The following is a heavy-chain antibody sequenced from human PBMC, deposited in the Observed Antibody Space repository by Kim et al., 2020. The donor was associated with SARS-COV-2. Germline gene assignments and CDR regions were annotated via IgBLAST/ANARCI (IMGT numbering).Heavy chain of an antibody. Sequence: GGSLRLSCGASGFTFSSHWISWVRQAPGKGLEWVAYIKEDGGEIYYVDSVRGRFTISRDNAENSLYLQMNSLRHEDTAVYYCARDRGGRSGMDVCGQGTTVTVSS. V-gene: IGHV3-7*01. CDR3: ARDRGGRSGMDV. CDR2: IKEDGGEI. CDR1: GFTFSSHW. J-gene: IGHJ6*02.